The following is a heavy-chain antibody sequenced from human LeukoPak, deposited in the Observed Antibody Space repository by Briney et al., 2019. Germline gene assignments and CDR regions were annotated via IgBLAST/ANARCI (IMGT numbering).Heavy chain of an antibody. J-gene: IGHJ4*02. V-gene: IGHV4-59*08. Sequence: SETLSLTCTVSGGSISSYYWSWIRQPPGKGLEWIGYIYYSGSTNYNPSLKSRVTISVDTSKNQFSLKLSSVTAADTAVYYCARQEGYCSSTSRYIYYDYWGQGTLVTVSS. D-gene: IGHD2-2*01. CDR1: GGSISSYY. CDR3: ARQEGYCSSTSRYIYYDY. CDR2: IYYSGST.